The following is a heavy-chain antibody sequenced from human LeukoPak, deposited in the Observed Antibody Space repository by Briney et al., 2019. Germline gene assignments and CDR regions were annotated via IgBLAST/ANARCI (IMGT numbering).Heavy chain of an antibody. Sequence: AETLSLTCTVSGCSISSYYWSWIRQPAGKGLEWIGRIYTSGSTNYNPSLKSRVTMSVDTSKNQFSLKLSSVTAADTAVYYCARDGYSSSWYEYWGQGTLVTVSS. J-gene: IGHJ4*02. V-gene: IGHV4-4*07. CDR3: ARDGYSSSWYEY. CDR1: GCSISSYY. D-gene: IGHD6-13*01. CDR2: IYTSGST.